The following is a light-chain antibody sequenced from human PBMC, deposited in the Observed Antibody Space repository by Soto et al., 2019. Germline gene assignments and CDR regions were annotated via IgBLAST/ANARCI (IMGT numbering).Light chain of an antibody. J-gene: IGKJ1*01. CDR2: AAS. V-gene: IGKV1-39*01. Sequence: DIQMTQSPSSLSASVGDRVTITCRASQGISTYLNWYQQKPGKAPKLLIYAASSLQSGVPSRFSGSGSETDFTLTISSLQPEHFATYSCQQSYSTTWTFGQGTNVDI. CDR1: QGISTY. CDR3: QQSYSTTWT.